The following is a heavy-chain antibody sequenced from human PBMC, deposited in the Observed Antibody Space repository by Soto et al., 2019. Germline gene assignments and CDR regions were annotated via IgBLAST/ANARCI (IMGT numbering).Heavy chain of an antibody. D-gene: IGHD6-19*01. CDR3: ARDSSGWYGGWANFDY. J-gene: IGHJ4*02. CDR2: IIPILGIA. Sequence: QVQLVQSGAEVKKPGSSVKVSCKASGGTFSSYTISWVRQAPGQGLEWMGRIIPILGIANYAQKFQGRATITADKSTSTAYMELSSLRSEDTARDYCARDSSGWYGGWANFDYWCQGTLVTVSS. CDR1: GGTFSSYT. V-gene: IGHV1-69*08.